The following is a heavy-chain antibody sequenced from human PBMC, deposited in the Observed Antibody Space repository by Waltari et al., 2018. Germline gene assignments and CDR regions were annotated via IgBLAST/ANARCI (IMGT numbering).Heavy chain of an antibody. CDR2: IKQDGPQQ. D-gene: IGHD3-10*01. J-gene: IGHJ4*02. CDR3: ARALPGEITVYDY. V-gene: IGHV3-7*01. CDR1: GFTFGSHW. Sequence: EVQLVESGGGLVQPGGSLRLSCVASGFTFGSHWMSWVRQAPEKGLEWVADIKQDGPQQYYVDSVKGRFTVSRDNHKNSLFLQMNSLRAEDTAVYCCARALPGEITVYDYWAQGALVTVSS.